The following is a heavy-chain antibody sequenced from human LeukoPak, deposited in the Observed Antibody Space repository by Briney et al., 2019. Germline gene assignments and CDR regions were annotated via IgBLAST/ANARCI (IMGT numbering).Heavy chain of an antibody. V-gene: IGHV4-31*03. CDR2: IYYSGST. CDR3: AKRVDYSSSSGGYFDY. D-gene: IGHD6-6*01. Sequence: SETLSLTCTVSGGSISSGGYYWSWIRQHPGKGLEWIGYIYYSGSTYYNPSLKSRVTISVDTSKNQFSLKLSSVTAADTAVYYCAKRVDYSSSSGGYFDYWGQGTLVTVSA. CDR1: GGSISSGGYY. J-gene: IGHJ4*02.